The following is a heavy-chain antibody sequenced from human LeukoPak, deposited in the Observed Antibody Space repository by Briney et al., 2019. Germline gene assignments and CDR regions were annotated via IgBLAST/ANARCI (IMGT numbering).Heavy chain of an antibody. Sequence: GASVKVSCKASGYTFTAYNMHWVRQAPGQGLEWMGRINPNNDDTMYAQKFQGRITMTRDTSTSTAYMELSSLTSDDTAMYYCARGTGLYCSSTSCFLTTVTSLGAFDIWGQGTMVTVSS. V-gene: IGHV1-2*06. CDR2: INPNNDDT. D-gene: IGHD2-2*01. CDR3: ARGTGLYCSSTSCFLTTVTSLGAFDI. J-gene: IGHJ3*02. CDR1: GYTFTAYN.